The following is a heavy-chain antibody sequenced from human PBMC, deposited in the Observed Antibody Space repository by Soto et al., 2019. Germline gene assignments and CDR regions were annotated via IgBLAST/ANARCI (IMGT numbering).Heavy chain of an antibody. Sequence: GASVKVSCKASGYTFTGYYMHWVRQAPGQGLEWMGWINPNSGGTNYAQKFQGRVTMTRDTSISTAYMELSRLRSDDTAVYYCAREYDSSGYPEAYFDYWGQGTLVTVSS. V-gene: IGHV1-2*02. D-gene: IGHD3-22*01. J-gene: IGHJ4*02. CDR2: INPNSGGT. CDR3: AREYDSSGYPEAYFDY. CDR1: GYTFTGYY.